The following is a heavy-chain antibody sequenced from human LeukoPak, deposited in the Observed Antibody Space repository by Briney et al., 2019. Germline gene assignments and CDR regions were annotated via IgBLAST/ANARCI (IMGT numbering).Heavy chain of an antibody. CDR1: GFTFTGYY. D-gene: IGHD2-21*02. CDR3: VREGNELLSKNFDY. V-gene: IGHV1-2*02. Sequence: GASVKVSCKASGFTFTGYYIHWVRQAPGQGLEWVGYINPHSGGTNSPQKFQGRVTMTTDASISAAYMELSSLISDDTAMYYCVREGNELLSKNFDYWGQGTLVTVSS. CDR2: INPHSGGT. J-gene: IGHJ4*02.